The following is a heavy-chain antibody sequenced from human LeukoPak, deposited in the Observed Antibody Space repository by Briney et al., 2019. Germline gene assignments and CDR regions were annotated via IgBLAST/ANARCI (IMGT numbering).Heavy chain of an antibody. J-gene: IGHJ4*02. CDR2: IIPIFGTA. V-gene: IGHV1-69*13. Sequence: VASVKVSCKASGGTFSSYAISLVRQAPGQGLKWMGGIIPIFGTANYAQKFQGRVTITADESTSTAYMELSSLRSEDTAVYYCASRYCSSTSCGRAFYYWGQGTLVTVSS. CDR1: GGTFSSYA. CDR3: ASRYCSSTSCGRAFYY. D-gene: IGHD2-2*01.